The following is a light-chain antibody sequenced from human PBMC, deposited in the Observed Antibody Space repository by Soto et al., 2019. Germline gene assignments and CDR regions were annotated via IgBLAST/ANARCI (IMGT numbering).Light chain of an antibody. CDR1: SSDVGGYKY. Sequence: QSVLTQPASVSGSPGQSITIPCTGTSSDVGGYKYVSWHQQHPGKAPKVMIYEVSNRPSGVSNRFSGSKSGNTASLTISGLQAEDEADYYCSSYTSSSTYAFGTGTKVTVL. CDR2: EVS. J-gene: IGLJ1*01. V-gene: IGLV2-14*01. CDR3: SSYTSSSTYA.